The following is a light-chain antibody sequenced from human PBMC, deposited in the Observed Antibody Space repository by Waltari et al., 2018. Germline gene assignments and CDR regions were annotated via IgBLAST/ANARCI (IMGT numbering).Light chain of an antibody. Sequence: DTHMTQSPSTLSASVGDRVTITCRASQSILTWLAWYQQKPGKAPRLLIYKAFNLESGVPGRFSGSASGTEFNLTISSLQPDDSATYYCQQYHDYSAFGQGTKLEIK. CDR1: QSILTW. CDR3: QQYHDYSA. V-gene: IGKV1-5*03. J-gene: IGKJ2*01. CDR2: KAF.